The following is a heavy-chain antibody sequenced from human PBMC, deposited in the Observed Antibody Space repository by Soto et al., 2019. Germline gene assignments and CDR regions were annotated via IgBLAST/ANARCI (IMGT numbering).Heavy chain of an antibody. D-gene: IGHD5-18*01. V-gene: IGHV4-30-4*01. Sequence: SETLSLTCTVSGGSISSGDYYWSWIRQPPGKGLEWIGYIYYSGSTYYNPSLKSRVTISVDTSKNQFSLKLSSVTAADTAVYYCASSERRIQLWLPFDYWGQGTLVTVSS. J-gene: IGHJ4*02. CDR1: GGSISSGDYY. CDR2: IYYSGST. CDR3: ASSERRIQLWLPFDY.